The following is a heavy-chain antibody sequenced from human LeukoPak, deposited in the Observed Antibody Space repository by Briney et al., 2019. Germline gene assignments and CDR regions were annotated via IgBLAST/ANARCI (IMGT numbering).Heavy chain of an antibody. CDR3: ARGWGYCSSTSCLGDY. CDR2: ISAYNGNT. D-gene: IGHD2-2*01. J-gene: IGHJ4*02. Sequence: ASVKVSCKASGYTYTSYGISWVRQAPGQGLEWMGWISAYNGNTKYAQKLQGRVTMTKDTSTSTAYMELRSLRSDDTAVYYCARGWGYCSSTSCLGDYWGQGTLVTVSS. CDR1: GYTYTSYG. V-gene: IGHV1-18*01.